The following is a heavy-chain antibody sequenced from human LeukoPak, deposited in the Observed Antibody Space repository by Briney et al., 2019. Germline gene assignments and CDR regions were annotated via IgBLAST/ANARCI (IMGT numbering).Heavy chain of an antibody. J-gene: IGHJ4*02. CDR3: ATSGWYLLPGVY. CDR1: GGSISSSNW. CDR2: IYHSGST. D-gene: IGHD6-19*01. V-gene: IGHV4-4*02. Sequence: SETLSLTCAVSGGSISSSNWWSWVRQPPGKGLEWIGEIYHSGSTNYNPSLKSRVTISVDTSKNQFSLKLSSVTAADTAVYYCATSGWYLLPGVYWGQGTLVTVSS.